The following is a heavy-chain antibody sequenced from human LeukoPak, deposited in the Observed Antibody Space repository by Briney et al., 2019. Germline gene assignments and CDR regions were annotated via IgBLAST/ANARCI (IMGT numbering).Heavy chain of an antibody. CDR2: IYYSGST. Sequence: SETLSLTCTVSGGSISSSSYYWGWIRQPPGKGLEWIGSIYYSGSTYYNPSLKSRVTISVDTSKNQFSLKLSSVTAADTAVYYCAGRMVRGVATFDYWGQGTLVTVSS. CDR3: AGRMVRGVATFDY. D-gene: IGHD3-10*01. V-gene: IGHV4-39*07. J-gene: IGHJ4*02. CDR1: GGSISSSSYY.